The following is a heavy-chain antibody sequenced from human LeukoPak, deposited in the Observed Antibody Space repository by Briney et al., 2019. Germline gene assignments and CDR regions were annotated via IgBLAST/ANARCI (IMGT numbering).Heavy chain of an antibody. CDR1: GYISTGYY. CDR3: ATARDRNSVYSSLDY. V-gene: IGHV1-2*02. CDR2: INPNSGGT. J-gene: IGHJ4*02. D-gene: IGHD5/OR15-5a*01. Sequence: ASVKVSCKASGYISTGYYMHWVRQAPGQGLEWMGWINPNSGGTNYAQKFQGRVTMTRDTSISTAYMELSSLRSDDTAVYYCATARDRNSVYSSLDYWGQGTLVTVSS.